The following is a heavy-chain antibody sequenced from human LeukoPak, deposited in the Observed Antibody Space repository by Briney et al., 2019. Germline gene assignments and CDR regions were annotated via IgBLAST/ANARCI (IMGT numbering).Heavy chain of an antibody. CDR2: IYYSGST. CDR1: GFTFNSYE. D-gene: IGHD3-3*01. J-gene: IGHJ4*02. Sequence: LRLSCAASGFTFNSYEIDWVRQAPGKGLEWIGYIYYSGSTNYNPSLKSRVTISVDTSKNQFSLKLSSVTAADTAVYYCARNPNFGVVITYYFDYWGQGTLVTVSS. V-gene: IGHV4-59*01. CDR3: ARNPNFGVVITYYFDY.